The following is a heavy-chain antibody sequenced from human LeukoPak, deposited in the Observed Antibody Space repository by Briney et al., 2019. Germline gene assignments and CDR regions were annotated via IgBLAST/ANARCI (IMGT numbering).Heavy chain of an antibody. CDR3: ARIPLYYDILTGYYSLRSHTIGY. V-gene: IGHV4-34*01. CDR1: GGSFSGYY. D-gene: IGHD3-9*01. Sequence: SETLSLTCAVYGGSFSGYYWSWIRQPPGKGLEWIGEINHSGSTNYNPSLKSRVTISVDTSKNQFSLKLSSVTAADTAVYYCARIPLYYDILTGYYSLRSHTIGYWGQGTLVTVSS. CDR2: INHSGST. J-gene: IGHJ4*02.